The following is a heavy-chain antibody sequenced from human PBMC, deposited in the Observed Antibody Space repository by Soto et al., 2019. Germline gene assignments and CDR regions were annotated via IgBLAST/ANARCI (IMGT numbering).Heavy chain of an antibody. D-gene: IGHD3-3*01. CDR3: ARDEWGYDFWSGYRAPNNWFDP. V-gene: IGHV3-7*01. J-gene: IGHJ5*02. CDR2: IKQDGSEK. CDR1: GFTFSSYS. Sequence: GGSLRLSCAASGFTFSSYSMSWVRQAPGKGLEWVANIKQDGSEKYYVDSVKGRFTISRDNAKNSLYLQMNSLRAEDTAVYYCARDEWGYDFWSGYRAPNNWFDPWGQGTLVTVSS.